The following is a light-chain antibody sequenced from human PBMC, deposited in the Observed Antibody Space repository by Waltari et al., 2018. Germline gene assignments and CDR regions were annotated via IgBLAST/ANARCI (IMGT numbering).Light chain of an antibody. V-gene: IGLV2-23*02. CDR3: CSYAGSTTYV. Sequence: QSALTQPASVSGSPGQSITISCTGTSSDVESYNLVSWYQQHPGNAPTVILYEVKKRPPGVANRLSGSKSGNTATLTISGRQAEDEAEYYCCSYAGSTTYVFGTGTRVTVL. CDR2: EVK. CDR1: SSDVESYNL. J-gene: IGLJ1*01.